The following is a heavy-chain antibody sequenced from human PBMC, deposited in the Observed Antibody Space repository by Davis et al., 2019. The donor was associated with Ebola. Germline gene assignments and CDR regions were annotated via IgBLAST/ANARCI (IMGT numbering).Heavy chain of an antibody. CDR3: ARPKYYDSSGYLSLAFDI. D-gene: IGHD3-22*01. Sequence: GGSLRLSCKGSGYSFTSYWIGWVRQMPGKGLEWMGIIYPGDSDTRYSPSFQGQVTISADKSISTAYRQWSSLKASDTAMYYCARPKYYDSSGYLSLAFDIWGQGTMVTVSS. J-gene: IGHJ3*02. CDR2: IYPGDSDT. CDR1: GYSFTSYW. V-gene: IGHV5-51*01.